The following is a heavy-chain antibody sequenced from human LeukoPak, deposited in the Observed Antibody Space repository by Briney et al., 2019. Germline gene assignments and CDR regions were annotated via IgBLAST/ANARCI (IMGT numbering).Heavy chain of an antibody. CDR2: TYSGGST. J-gene: IGHJ4*02. V-gene: IGHV3-66*04. CDR3: ARRAGAYSHPYDY. D-gene: IGHD4/OR15-4a*01. CDR1: GFTFSSYA. Sequence: GRSLRLSCAASGFTFSSYAMHWVRQAPGKGLEWVSVTYSGGSTYYADSVKGRCTISRDNSKNTLYLQMNSLRAEDTAVYYCARRAGAYSHPYDYWGQGTLVTVSS.